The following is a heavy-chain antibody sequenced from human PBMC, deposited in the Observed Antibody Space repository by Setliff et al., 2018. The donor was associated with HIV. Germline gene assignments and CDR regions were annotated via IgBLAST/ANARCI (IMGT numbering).Heavy chain of an antibody. CDR2: ITSGGST. CDR1: GFTFSSYW. Sequence: ETLRLSCAASGFTFSSYWMSWVRQTPEKGLEWVSIITSGGSTYYADSAKGRFIISRDNSQNTLYLQMNSLRADDTAIYYCAKGFRPVDTALVSGPTYWGQGIRVTVSS. D-gene: IGHD5-18*01. J-gene: IGHJ4*02. V-gene: IGHV3-23*01. CDR3: AKGFRPVDTALVSGPTY.